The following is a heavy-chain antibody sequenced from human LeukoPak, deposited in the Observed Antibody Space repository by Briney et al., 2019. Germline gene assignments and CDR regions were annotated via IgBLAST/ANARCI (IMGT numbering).Heavy chain of an antibody. CDR1: GFTFSSYG. CDR2: ISYDGSNK. J-gene: IGHJ4*02. Sequence: AGGSLRLSCAASGFTFSSYGMHWVRRAPGKGLGWVAVISYDGSNKYYADSVKGRFTISRDNSKNTLYLQMNSLRAEDTAVYYCAKDGRPGIWRYFDYWGQGTLVTVSS. D-gene: IGHD2-15*01. V-gene: IGHV3-30*18. CDR3: AKDGRPGIWRYFDY.